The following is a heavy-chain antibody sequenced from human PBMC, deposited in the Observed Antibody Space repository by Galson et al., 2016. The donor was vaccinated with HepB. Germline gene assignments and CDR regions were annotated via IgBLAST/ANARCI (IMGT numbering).Heavy chain of an antibody. CDR2: ISYEGNNQ. CDR3: AKVISPFQPVAGPTWDYGMNV. J-gene: IGHJ6*02. Sequence: SLRLSCAASGFDFNSYGMHWVRQAPGKGLEWVAVISYEGNNQHYAESVKGRFTISRDNPKNTLFLQMKSLRNEDTAIYYCAKVISPFQPVAGPTWDYGMNVWGQGTTVTVSS. D-gene: IGHD2-15*01. V-gene: IGHV3-30*18. CDR1: GFDFNSYG.